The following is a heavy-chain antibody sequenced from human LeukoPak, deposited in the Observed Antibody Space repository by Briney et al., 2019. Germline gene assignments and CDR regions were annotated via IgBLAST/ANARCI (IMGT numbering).Heavy chain of an antibody. CDR2: IIPIFGTA. CDR3: ARFIRYSGYDFDY. CDR1: GGTFSSYA. V-gene: IGHV1-69*13. D-gene: IGHD5-12*01. J-gene: IGHJ4*02. Sequence: ASVKVSCTASGGTFSSYAISWVRQAPGQGLEWMGGIIPIFGTANYAQKFQGRVTITADESTSTAYMELSSLRSEDTAVYYCARFIRYSGYDFDYWGQGTLVTVSS.